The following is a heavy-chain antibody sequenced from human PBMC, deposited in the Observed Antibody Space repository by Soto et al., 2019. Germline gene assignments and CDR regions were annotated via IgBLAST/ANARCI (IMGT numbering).Heavy chain of an antibody. V-gene: IGHV4-31*03. D-gene: IGHD4-17*01. CDR1: GGSISSGCYY. Sequence: PSETLSLTCPVSGGSISSGCYYWSWIRQHPGKGLEWIGYIYYSGSTYYNPSLKSRVTISVDTSKNQFSLKLSSVTAADTAVYYCARVPVTVYYYYYYMDVWGKGTTVTVSS. CDR3: ARVPVTVYYYYYYMDV. J-gene: IGHJ6*03. CDR2: IYYSGST.